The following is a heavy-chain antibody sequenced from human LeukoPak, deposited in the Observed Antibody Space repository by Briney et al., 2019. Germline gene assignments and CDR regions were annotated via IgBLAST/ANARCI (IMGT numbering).Heavy chain of an antibody. J-gene: IGHJ4*02. CDR2: IRYDGSNK. CDR1: GFTFSSYG. D-gene: IGHD2-15*01. V-gene: IGHV3-30*02. CDR3: AKDVVVVAATTSGRY. Sequence: GGSLRLSCAASGFTFSSYGMHWARQAPGKGLEWVAFIRYDGSNKYYADSVKGRFTISRDNSKNTLYLQINSLRAEDTAVYYCAKDVVVVAATTSGRYWGQGTLVTVSS.